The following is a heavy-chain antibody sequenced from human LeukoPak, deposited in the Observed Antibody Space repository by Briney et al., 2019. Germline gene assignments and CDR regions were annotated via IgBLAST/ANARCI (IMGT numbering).Heavy chain of an antibody. CDR3: ARGHDYGAPTGP. CDR2: IYYSGST. V-gene: IGHV4-59*01. CDR1: GGSISSYY. D-gene: IGHD4-17*01. J-gene: IGHJ5*02. Sequence: SETLSLTCTVSGGSISSYYWSWIRQPPGKGLEWIGYIYYSGSTNHNPSLKSRVTISVDTSKNQFSLKLSSVTAADTAVYYCARGHDYGAPTGPWGQGTLVTVSS.